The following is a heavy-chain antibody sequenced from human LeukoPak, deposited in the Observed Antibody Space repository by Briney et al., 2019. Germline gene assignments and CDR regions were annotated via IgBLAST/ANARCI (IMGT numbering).Heavy chain of an antibody. CDR3: ARVYSSGSRQYYFDY. J-gene: IGHJ4*02. D-gene: IGHD6-19*01. CDR1: GYSISSGYY. CDR2: IYHSGST. Sequence: PSETLSLTCTVSGYSISSGYYWGWIRQPPGKGLEWIGSIYHSGSTYYNPSLKSRVTISVDTSKNQFSLKLSSVTAADTAVYYCARVYSSGSRQYYFDYWGQGTLVTVSS. V-gene: IGHV4-38-2*02.